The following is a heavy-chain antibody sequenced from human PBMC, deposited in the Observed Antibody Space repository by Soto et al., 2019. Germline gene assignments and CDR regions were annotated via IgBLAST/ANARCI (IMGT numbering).Heavy chain of an antibody. V-gene: IGHV3-21*01. J-gene: IGHJ2*01. CDR2: IDTSGTYT. D-gene: IGHD2-8*01. CDR1: GFTFNNYN. CDR3: AREETKRSYWYFDL. Sequence: EVQLVESGGGLVKPGGSLRLSCAASGFTFNNYNMNWVRQAPGKGLEWVASIDTSGTYTNYADSVRGRFTISRDNAKKSLYLEMSSLRDEDTAVYYCAREETKRSYWYFDLWGRGTLVTVSA.